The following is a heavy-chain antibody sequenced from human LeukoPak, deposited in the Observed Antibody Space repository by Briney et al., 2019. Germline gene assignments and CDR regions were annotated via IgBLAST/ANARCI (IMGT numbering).Heavy chain of an antibody. CDR2: IYTSGST. CDR3: ARDIKRSRARWENLGFDP. V-gene: IGHV4-61*02. CDR1: SGSISSSNYY. Sequence: SETLSLTCTVSSGSISSSNYYWSWIRQPAGKGLEWIGRIYTSGSTNYNPSLKSRVTMSVDTSKNQFSLKLSSVTAADTAVYYCARDIKRSRARWENLGFDPWGQGTLVTVSS. J-gene: IGHJ5*02. D-gene: IGHD1-14*01.